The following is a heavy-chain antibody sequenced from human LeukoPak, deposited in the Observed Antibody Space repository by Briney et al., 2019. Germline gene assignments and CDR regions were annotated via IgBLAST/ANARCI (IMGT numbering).Heavy chain of an antibody. CDR2: ISYDGSNK. CDR1: GFTFSSYG. CDR3: AKDMGEGGEDY. Sequence: PGGSLRLSCAASGFTFSSYGMHWVRQAPGKGLEWVAVISYDGSNKYYADSVKGRFTISRDNSKNTLYLQMNSLRAGDTAVYYCAKDMGEGGEDYWGQGTLVTVSS. J-gene: IGHJ4*02. V-gene: IGHV3-30*18. D-gene: IGHD3-16*01.